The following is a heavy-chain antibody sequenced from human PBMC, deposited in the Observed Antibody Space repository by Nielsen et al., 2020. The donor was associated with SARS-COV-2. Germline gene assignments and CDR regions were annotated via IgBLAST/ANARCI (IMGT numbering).Heavy chain of an antibody. J-gene: IGHJ4*02. CDR1: GCSTSSYY. Sequence: SDTLTLTCTPSGCSTSSYYWSWIRPPPGKGLAWLGYIYYSGSTNYYPSLKSRVTISVDTSKNQFSLKLSSVTAADTAVYYCARHLRITIFGVVITGPFDYWGQGTLVTVSS. V-gene: IGHV4-59*08. CDR3: ARHLRITIFGVVITGPFDY. CDR2: IYYSGST. D-gene: IGHD3-3*01.